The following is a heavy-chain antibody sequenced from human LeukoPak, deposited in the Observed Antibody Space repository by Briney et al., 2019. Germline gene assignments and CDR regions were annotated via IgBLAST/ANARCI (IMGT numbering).Heavy chain of an antibody. J-gene: IGHJ4*02. D-gene: IGHD5-18*01. Sequence: PGGSLRLSCAASGFTFNNYCMSWVRQAPGKGLEWVANIKQDGSEKYYVDSVKGRFTISRDNAKKSLYLQMNTLRAEDTAVYYCVRASYIGYTYGVDYWGQGTLVTVSS. V-gene: IGHV3-7*04. CDR2: IKQDGSEK. CDR3: VRASYIGYTYGVDY. CDR1: GFTFNNYC.